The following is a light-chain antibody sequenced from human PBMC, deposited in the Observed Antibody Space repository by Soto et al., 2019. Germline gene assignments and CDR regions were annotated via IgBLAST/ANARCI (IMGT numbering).Light chain of an antibody. CDR2: AAS. J-gene: IGKJ2*01. CDR1: QSISSY. CDR3: QQSYSTPDT. Sequence: DIRMTQSPSSLSASVGDRVTITCRASQSISSYLNWYQQKPGKAPKLLIYAASSLQSGVPSRFSGSGSGTDFTLTISSLQPEDFATYYCQQSYSTPDTFGQGTKLEIK. V-gene: IGKV1-39*01.